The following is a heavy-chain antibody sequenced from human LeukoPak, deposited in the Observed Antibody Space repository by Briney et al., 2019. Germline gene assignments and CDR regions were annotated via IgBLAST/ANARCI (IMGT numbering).Heavy chain of an antibody. Sequence: SETLSLTCTVSGGSISSSSYYWGWIRQPPGKGLEWIGSIYYSGSTYYNPSLKSRVTISVDTPKSQFSLKLNSVTAADTAVYYCARRGSGWSREFDYWGQGTLVTVSS. CDR1: GGSISSSSYY. CDR3: ARRGSGWSREFDY. V-gene: IGHV4-39*01. CDR2: IYYSGST. D-gene: IGHD6-19*01. J-gene: IGHJ4*02.